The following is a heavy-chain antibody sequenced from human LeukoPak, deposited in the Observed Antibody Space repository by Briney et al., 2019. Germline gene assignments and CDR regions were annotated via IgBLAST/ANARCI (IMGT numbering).Heavy chain of an antibody. V-gene: IGHV4-4*07. Sequence: EXLSLXXXXSGGSIXXYYWSWIRQPAGKGLEWIGRIYTSGSTNYNPSLKSRVTMSVDTSKNQFSLKLSSVTAADTAVYYCARDRGELYDYWGQGTLVTVSS. D-gene: IGHD3-16*01. CDR2: IYTSGST. CDR1: GGSIXXYY. J-gene: IGHJ4*02. CDR3: ARDRGELYDY.